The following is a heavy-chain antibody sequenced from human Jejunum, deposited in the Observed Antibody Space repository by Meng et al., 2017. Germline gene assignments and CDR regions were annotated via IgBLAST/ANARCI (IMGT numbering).Heavy chain of an antibody. D-gene: IGHD3/OR15-3a*01. CDR1: GFTFINSW. Sequence: GESLKISCAVSGFTFINSWMSWVRQVPGKGLEWVGRIKRKSDGETIDYAAPVKGRFTITRDDSKNTLFLEMNSLKTEDTAVYYCGTGSEFDYWGQGTMVTVSS. CDR3: GTGSEFDY. CDR2: IKRKSDGETI. V-gene: IGHV3-15*01. J-gene: IGHJ4*01.